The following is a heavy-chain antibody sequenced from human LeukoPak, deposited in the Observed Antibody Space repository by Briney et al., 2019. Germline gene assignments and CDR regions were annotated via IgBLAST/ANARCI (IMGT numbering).Heavy chain of an antibody. CDR1: GFTFSSYA. J-gene: IGHJ5*02. Sequence: PGGSLRLSCAASGFTFSSYAMSWVRQAPGKGLEWVSAISGSGGSAYYADSVKGRFTISRDNSKNTLYLQMKSLRAEDTAVYYCAKDPGEEYGDYSWIDPWGQGTLVTVSS. CDR3: AKDPGEEYGDYSWIDP. CDR2: ISGSGGSA. V-gene: IGHV3-23*01. D-gene: IGHD4-17*01.